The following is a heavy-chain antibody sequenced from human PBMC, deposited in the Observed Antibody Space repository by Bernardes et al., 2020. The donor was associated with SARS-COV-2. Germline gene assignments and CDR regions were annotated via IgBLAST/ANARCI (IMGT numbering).Heavy chain of an antibody. Sequence: GSLRLSCAASGFTFNNFGMHLVRQAPGKGLEWVAVISYEGSKKYYADSVEGRFTISKDNSKNTVYLEMNSLRPEDTAVYYCAKVQAILWIRPYQSAMDVWGQGTTVAVSS. CDR1: GFTFNNFG. CDR3: AKVQAILWIRPYQSAMDV. CDR2: ISYEGSKK. V-gene: IGHV3-30*18. D-gene: IGHD3-3*01. J-gene: IGHJ6*02.